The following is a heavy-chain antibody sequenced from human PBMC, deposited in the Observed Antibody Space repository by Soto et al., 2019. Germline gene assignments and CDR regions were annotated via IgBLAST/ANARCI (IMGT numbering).Heavy chain of an antibody. D-gene: IGHD2-15*01. CDR2: ISSGSSNI. Sequence: PGGSLTLYCAASGFAFRSYNMNWVRQAPGKGLEWVASISSGSSNIYYADSVKGRFTISRDNAKNSLFLQMDSLRAEDSAVYYCASATVVAATFDFWGQGTLVTVSS. V-gene: IGHV3-21*01. J-gene: IGHJ4*02. CDR1: GFAFRSYN. CDR3: ASATVVAATFDF.